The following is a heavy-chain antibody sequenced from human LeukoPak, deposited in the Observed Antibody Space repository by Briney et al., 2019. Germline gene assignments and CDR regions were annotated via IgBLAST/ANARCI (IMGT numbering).Heavy chain of an antibody. CDR2: ISSGGSRT. J-gene: IGHJ3*02. CDR1: GFTFSNYA. D-gene: IGHD2-2*01. CDR3: AVDCSSTTCYGQSAFDI. V-gene: IGHV3-23*01. Sequence: GGSLRLSCAASGFTFSNYAMDWVRQAPGKGLGWVSAISSGGSRTYFADSVKGRFTSSRDNSKNTLYLQMNSLRAEDTAVYYCAVDCSSTTCYGQSAFDIWGQGTMVTVSS.